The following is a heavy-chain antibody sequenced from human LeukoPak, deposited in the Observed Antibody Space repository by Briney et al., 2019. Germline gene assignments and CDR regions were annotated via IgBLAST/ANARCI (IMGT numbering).Heavy chain of an antibody. Sequence: PAGGSLRLSCAASGFTFSSYWMSWVRQAPGKGLEWVANIKQDGSEKYYVDSVKGRFTISRDNSKNTLYLQMNSLRAEDTAVYYCAKDMSPPFWSGYYSATDYYYYMDVWGKGTTVTVSS. D-gene: IGHD3-3*01. CDR3: AKDMSPPFWSGYYSATDYYYYMDV. J-gene: IGHJ6*03. CDR1: GFTFSSYW. CDR2: IKQDGSEK. V-gene: IGHV3-7*01.